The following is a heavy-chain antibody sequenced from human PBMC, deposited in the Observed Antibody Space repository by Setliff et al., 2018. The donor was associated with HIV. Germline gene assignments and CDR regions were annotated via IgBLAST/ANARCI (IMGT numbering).Heavy chain of an antibody. Sequence: PSETLSLTCTVSGGSISSYCWNWIRQSPGRGLEWIGFTFSSGSTKYNPSLQSRVTMSIDTSKNQFSLKLTSVTAADTAVYYCARRIDNSGTFPDKNWFDTWGQGGLVTVSS. CDR1: GGSISSYC. CDR2: TFSSGST. J-gene: IGHJ5*02. D-gene: IGHD3-10*01. CDR3: ARRIDNSGTFPDKNWFDT. V-gene: IGHV4-4*09.